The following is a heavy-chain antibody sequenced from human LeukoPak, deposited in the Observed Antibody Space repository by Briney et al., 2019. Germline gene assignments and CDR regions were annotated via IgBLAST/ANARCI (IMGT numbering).Heavy chain of an antibody. D-gene: IGHD5-18*01. Sequence: SETLPLTCTVSGGSISSYYWSWIRQPPGKGLEWIGYIYYSGSTNYNPSLKSRVTISVDTSKNQFSLKLTSVTAADTAVYYCARGGGSGYSYGWGQGTLVTVSS. CDR1: GGSISSYY. CDR3: ARGGGSGYSYG. J-gene: IGHJ4*02. CDR2: IYYSGST. V-gene: IGHV4-59*01.